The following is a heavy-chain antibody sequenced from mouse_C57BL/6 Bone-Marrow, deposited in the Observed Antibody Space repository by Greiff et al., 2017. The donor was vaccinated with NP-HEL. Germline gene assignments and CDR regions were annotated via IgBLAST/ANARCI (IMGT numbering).Heavy chain of an antibody. CDR2: IDPSDSYT. CDR3: ARSAWLTGTYDGYYFDY. V-gene: IGHV1-50*01. J-gene: IGHJ2*01. Sequence: VQLQQPGAELVKPGASVKLSCKASGYTFTSYWMQWVKQRPGQGLEWIGEIDPSDSYTNYNQKFKGKATLTVDTSSSKAYMQLSSLTSEDSAVYYCARSAWLTGTYDGYYFDYWGQGTTLTVSS. CDR1: GYTFTSYW. D-gene: IGHD4-1*01.